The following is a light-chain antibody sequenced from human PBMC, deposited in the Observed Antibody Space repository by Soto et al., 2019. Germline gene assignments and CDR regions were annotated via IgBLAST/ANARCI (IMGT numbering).Light chain of an antibody. CDR3: QQYNNWPPYT. V-gene: IGKV3-15*01. CDR1: QSVNIN. CDR2: CAS. Sequence: EIAMTQSPATLSVSPGERATLSCRASQSVNINLAWYQQKAGQAPRLLIYCASTRAPGIPARFIGSGSGTEFTLTISSLQSEDVAVYYCQQYNNWPPYTFGQGTKLEIK. J-gene: IGKJ2*01.